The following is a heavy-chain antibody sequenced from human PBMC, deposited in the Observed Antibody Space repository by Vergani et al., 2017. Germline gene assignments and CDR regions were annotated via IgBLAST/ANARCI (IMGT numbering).Heavy chain of an antibody. CDR2: ISAYNGNT. CDR3: ARFYLGDFWSGYKTSHFDY. D-gene: IGHD3-3*01. J-gene: IGHJ4*02. CDR1: GYTFTSYG. V-gene: IGHV1-18*04. Sequence: QVQLVQSGAEVKKPGASVKVSCKASGYTFTSYGISWVRQAPGQGLEWMGWISAYNGNTNYAQKLQGRVTMTTDTSTSTAYMELRSLRSDDTAVYYCARFYLGDFWSGYKTSHFDYWGQGTLVTVSS.